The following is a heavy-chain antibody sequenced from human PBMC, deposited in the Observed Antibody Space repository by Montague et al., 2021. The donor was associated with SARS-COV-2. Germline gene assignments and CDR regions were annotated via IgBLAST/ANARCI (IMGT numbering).Heavy chain of an antibody. D-gene: IGHD3-22*01. CDR2: VYYSGST. J-gene: IGHJ3*02. V-gene: IGHV4-39*01. CDR1: GDSIRSSGYY. Sequence: SETLSLTCTVSGDSIRSSGYYWGWIRQPPGKGLEWIGTVYYSGSTNYNPSLKSRVTISVDTSKNQFSLKLSSVTAADTAVYYCARQYYDSSGEDAFDIWGQGTMVTVSS. CDR3: ARQYYDSSGEDAFDI.